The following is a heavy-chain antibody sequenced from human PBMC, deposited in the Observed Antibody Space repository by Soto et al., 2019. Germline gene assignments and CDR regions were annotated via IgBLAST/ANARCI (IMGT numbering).Heavy chain of an antibody. D-gene: IGHD3-22*01. V-gene: IGHV3-30-3*01. J-gene: IGHJ4*02. Sequence: PGGSLRLSCAASGFTFSSYAMHWVRQAPGKGLEWVAVISYDGSNKYYADSVKGRFTISRDNSKNTLYLQMNSLRAEDTAVYYCARDSAPSYYYDSSGSQGAFDYWGQGTLVTVSS. CDR3: ARDSAPSYYYDSSGSQGAFDY. CDR2: ISYDGSNK. CDR1: GFTFSSYA.